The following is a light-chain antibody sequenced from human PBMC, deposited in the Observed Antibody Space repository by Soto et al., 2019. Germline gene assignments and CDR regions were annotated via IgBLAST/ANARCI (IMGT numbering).Light chain of an antibody. Sequence: QSALTQPPSASGSPGQSVTISCTGTSSDVGGYNYVSWYQQHPGKAPKLMIYEVIRRPSGISNRFSGSKSGNTASLTISTLQAEDEAEYYCSSYTTSSTVVFGGGTKVTVL. CDR1: SSDVGGYNY. J-gene: IGLJ3*02. V-gene: IGLV2-14*01. CDR3: SSYTTSSTVV. CDR2: EVI.